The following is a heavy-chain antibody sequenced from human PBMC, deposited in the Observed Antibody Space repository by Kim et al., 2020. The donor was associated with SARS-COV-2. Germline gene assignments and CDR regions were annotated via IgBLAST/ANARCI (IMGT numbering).Heavy chain of an antibody. Sequence: SETLSLTCTVSGGSMTTYYWSWIRQPPGKGLELVGYMYYSGNTNYNPSLKSRVINSVDTSKNQFSLKLSSVTAADTAMYYCARDLGCSGGSCYPGWFDP. J-gene: IGHJ5*02. CDR3: ARDLGCSGGSCYPGWFDP. CDR1: GGSMTTYY. CDR2: MYYSGNT. V-gene: IGHV4-59*01. D-gene: IGHD2-15*01.